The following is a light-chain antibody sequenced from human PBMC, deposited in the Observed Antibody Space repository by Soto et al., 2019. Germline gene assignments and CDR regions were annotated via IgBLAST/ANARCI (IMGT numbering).Light chain of an antibody. Sequence: QSVLTQPPSVSGAPGQRVTISCTGSSSNIGAGYDVHWYQQLPGTAPKLLIYGNSNRPSGVPDRFSGSKSGTSASLAITGLQAEDEADYYCQSYDSGLSGQVFGTGTKLTVL. CDR1: SSNIGAGYD. V-gene: IGLV1-40*01. CDR3: QSYDSGLSGQV. CDR2: GNS. J-gene: IGLJ1*01.